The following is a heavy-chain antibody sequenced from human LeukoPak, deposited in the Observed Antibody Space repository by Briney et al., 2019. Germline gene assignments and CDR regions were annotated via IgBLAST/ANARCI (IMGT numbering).Heavy chain of an antibody. CDR3: STAKFDN. Sequence: GGSLRLSCAASGLPFSSYSINWVRQAPGKGPEWVSYINIDSITVNYADAVKGRFTISRDNAKNSLYLQMNSLRAEDTAVYYCSTAKFDNWGQGTLVTVSS. CDR1: GLPFSSYS. J-gene: IGHJ4*02. CDR2: INIDSITV. V-gene: IGHV3-48*01.